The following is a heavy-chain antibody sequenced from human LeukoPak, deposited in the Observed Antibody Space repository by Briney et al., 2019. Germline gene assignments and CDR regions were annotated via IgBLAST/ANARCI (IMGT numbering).Heavy chain of an antibody. CDR2: IYYSGST. CDR3: ARDLISGYVDY. D-gene: IGHD6-19*01. V-gene: IGHV4-59*12. Sequence: SETLSLTCTVSGGSISSYYWSWIRQPPGKGLEWIGYIYYSGSTNYNPSLKSRVTISVDTSKNQFSLKLSSVTAADTAVYYCARDLISGYVDYWGQGTLVTVSS. CDR1: GGSISSYY. J-gene: IGHJ4*02.